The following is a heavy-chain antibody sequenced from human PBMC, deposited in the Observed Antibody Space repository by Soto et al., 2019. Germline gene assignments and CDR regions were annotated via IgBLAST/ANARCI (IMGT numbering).Heavy chain of an antibody. CDR2: IIPIFGTA. D-gene: IGHD3-3*01. CDR1: GGTFSSYA. Sequence: QVQLVQSGAEVKKPGSSVKVSCKASGGTFSSYAISWVRQAPGQGLEWMGGIIPIFGTANYAQKFQGRVTITADESTSTAYMELSNMRSEDTAVYYCARDSRHDFWSGYYWDYWGQGTLVTVSS. J-gene: IGHJ4*02. CDR3: ARDSRHDFWSGYYWDY. V-gene: IGHV1-69*01.